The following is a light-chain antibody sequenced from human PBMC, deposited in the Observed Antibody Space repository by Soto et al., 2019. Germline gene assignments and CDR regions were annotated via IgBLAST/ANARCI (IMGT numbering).Light chain of an antibody. CDR3: QQYNSYLYT. CDR1: QSISSW. J-gene: IGKJ2*01. CDR2: DAS. V-gene: IGKV1-5*01. Sequence: DIQMTQSPSTLSASVGDRVTITCRASQSISSWLAWYQQKPGKAPKLLIYDASSLESGVPSRFSGSGSGTEFTLTISSLQHDDFATYYCQQYNSYLYTFGQGTKREIQ.